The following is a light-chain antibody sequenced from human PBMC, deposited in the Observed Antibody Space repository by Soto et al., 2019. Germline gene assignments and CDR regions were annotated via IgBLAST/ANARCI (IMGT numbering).Light chain of an antibody. V-gene: IGLV2-14*01. Sequence: QSVRTQPASVSGSPGQSITISCTGTSSDVGAYNYVSWYQQHPGKAPKLMIYDVNNRPSGVSNRFSGSKSGNTASLTISGLQAEDEADYYCSSYTSSSNEVFGTGTRSPS. CDR3: SSYTSSSNEV. J-gene: IGLJ1*01. CDR1: SSDVGAYNY. CDR2: DVN.